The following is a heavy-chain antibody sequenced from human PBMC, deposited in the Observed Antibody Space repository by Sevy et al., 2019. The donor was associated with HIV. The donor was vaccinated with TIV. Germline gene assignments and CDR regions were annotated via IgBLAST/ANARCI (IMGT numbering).Heavy chain of an antibody. D-gene: IGHD2-15*01. CDR1: GFPFNNAW. V-gene: IGHV3-15*01. CDR2: IKSKTDGGTT. CDR3: TFEGLYCSGGSCYSEGFDT. Sequence: GGSLRLSCAAFGFPFNNAWMSWVRQAPGKGLEWVGRIKSKTDGGTTDYAKPGKGRFTTSRDDSKNTLYLQMNSLKTDDTAVYYCTFEGLYCSGGSCYSEGFDTWGQGTLVTVSS. J-gene: IGHJ4*02.